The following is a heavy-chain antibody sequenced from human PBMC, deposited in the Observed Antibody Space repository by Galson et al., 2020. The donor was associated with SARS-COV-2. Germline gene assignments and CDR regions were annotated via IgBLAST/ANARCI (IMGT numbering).Heavy chain of an antibody. D-gene: IGHD5-18*01. V-gene: IGHV3-7*01. CDR3: ATIQLSYFDY. CDR2: IKQDGSEK. CDR1: GFTFSSYW. Sequence: GESLKISCAASGFTFSSYWMSWVRQAPGKGLEWVANIKQDGSEKYYVDSVKGRFTISRDNAKNSLYLQMNSLRAEDTAVYYCATIQLSYFDYWGQGTLVTVSS. J-gene: IGHJ4*02.